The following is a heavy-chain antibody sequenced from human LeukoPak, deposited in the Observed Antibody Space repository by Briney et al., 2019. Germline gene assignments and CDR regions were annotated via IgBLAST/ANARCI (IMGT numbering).Heavy chain of an antibody. CDR1: GYSFTSYW. CDR3: ARQAITVTTFTYYYYGMDV. J-gene: IGHJ6*02. CDR2: IYPGDSDT. Sequence: GESLKISCKGSGYSFTSYWIGWVRQMPGKGLEWMGIIYPGDSDTRYSPSFRGQVTISADKSISTAYLQWSSLKASDTAMYYCARQAITVTTFTYYYYGMDVWGQGTTVTVSS. V-gene: IGHV5-51*01. D-gene: IGHD4-11*01.